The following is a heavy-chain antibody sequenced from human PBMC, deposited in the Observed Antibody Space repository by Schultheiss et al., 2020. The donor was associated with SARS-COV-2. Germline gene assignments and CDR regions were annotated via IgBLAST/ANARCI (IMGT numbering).Heavy chain of an antibody. J-gene: IGHJ6*02. V-gene: IGHV4-59*12. CDR2: MYHSGST. CDR1: GGSISSYY. Sequence: SETLSLTCTVSGGSISSYYWSWIRQPPGKGLEWIGYMYHSGSTNYNPSLKSRVTISVDTSKNQFSLKLSSVTAADTAVYYCARGRIAVAASYGMDVWGQGTTVTVSS. D-gene: IGHD6-19*01. CDR3: ARGRIAVAASYGMDV.